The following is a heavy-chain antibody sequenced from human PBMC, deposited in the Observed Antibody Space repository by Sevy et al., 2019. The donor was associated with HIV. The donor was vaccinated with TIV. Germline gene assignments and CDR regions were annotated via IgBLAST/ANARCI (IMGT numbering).Heavy chain of an antibody. CDR1: GFTVSSSY. J-gene: IGHJ5*02. V-gene: IGHV3-53*01. Sequence: GSLRLSCAASGFTVSSSYMTWVRQPPGMGLEWVSVIYSGGSTYYADSVKGRFTISRDNSKNTLYLQMNNLRADDTAVYYCARGRGVFGAVAINWFDPWGQGALVTVSS. D-gene: IGHD3-3*01. CDR3: ARGRGVFGAVAINWFDP. CDR2: IYSGGST.